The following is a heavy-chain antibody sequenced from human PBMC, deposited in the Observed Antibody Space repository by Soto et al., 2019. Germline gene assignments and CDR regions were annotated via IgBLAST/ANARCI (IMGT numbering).Heavy chain of an antibody. CDR1: GGSFSGYY. D-gene: IGHD4-17*01. Sequence: SETLSLTCAVYGGSFSGYYWSWIRQPPGKGLEWIGEINHSGSTNYNPSLKSRVTISVDTSKNQFSLKLSSVTAADTAVYYCARGVRYGDYGDYYYYYMDVWGKGTTVT. V-gene: IGHV4-34*01. J-gene: IGHJ6*03. CDR3: ARGVRYGDYGDYYYYYMDV. CDR2: INHSGST.